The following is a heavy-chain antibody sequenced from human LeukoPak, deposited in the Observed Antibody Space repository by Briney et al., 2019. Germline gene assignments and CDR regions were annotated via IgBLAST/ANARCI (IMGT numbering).Heavy chain of an antibody. CDR3: AAARGATIELLDY. J-gene: IGHJ4*02. D-gene: IGHD5-12*01. CDR2: IVVGSGNT. V-gene: IGHV1-58*01. CDR1: GFTFTRSA. Sequence: SVKVSCKASGFTFTRSAVQWVRQARGQGLEWIGWIVVGSGNTNYAQKFQGRVTITRDMSTSTAYMELSSLRSEDTAVYYCAAARGATIELLDYWGQGTLVTVSS.